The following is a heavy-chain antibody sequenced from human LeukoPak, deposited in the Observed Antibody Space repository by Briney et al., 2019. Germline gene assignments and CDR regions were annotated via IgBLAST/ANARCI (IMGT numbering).Heavy chain of an antibody. V-gene: IGHV4-4*07. CDR3: ARDATTLTTRWFDP. D-gene: IGHD4-17*01. Sequence: SETLSLTCTVSGRSVSIYYWRWIRQPAGRGLEWIGRIYTSGSTTYNTSLKSRVTTSVDTSKNQFALKLSSVTATDTAVYYCARDATTLTTRWFDPWGQGTLVTVSS. CDR2: IYTSGST. J-gene: IGHJ5*02. CDR1: GRSVSIYY.